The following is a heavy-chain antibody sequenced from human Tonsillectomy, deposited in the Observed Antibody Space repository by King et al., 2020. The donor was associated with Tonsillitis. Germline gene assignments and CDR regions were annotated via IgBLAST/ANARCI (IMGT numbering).Heavy chain of an antibody. D-gene: IGHD2-2*01. V-gene: IGHV4-38-2*01. CDR1: GFSINSSYY. Sequence: QLQESGPGLVKPSETLSLTCAVSGFSINSSYYWGWIRQPPGKGLEWIGTIYHSGSTYYSPSLKSRVTISMDAAQNQFSLNLKSVTAADTAIYYCARGEVVWGQGSLVTVSS. CDR2: IYHSGST. J-gene: IGHJ4*02. CDR3: ARGEVV.